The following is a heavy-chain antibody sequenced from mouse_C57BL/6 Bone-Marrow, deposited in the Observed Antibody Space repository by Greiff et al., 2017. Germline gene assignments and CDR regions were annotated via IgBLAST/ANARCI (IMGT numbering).Heavy chain of an antibody. Sequence: LQESGAELARPGASVKMSCKASGYTFTSYTMHWVKQRPGQGLEWIGYINPSSGYTKYNQKFKDKATLTADKSSSTAYMQLSSLTSEDSAVYYCAHGRSFDYWGQGTTLTVSS. V-gene: IGHV1-4*01. CDR2: INPSSGYT. J-gene: IGHJ2*01. CDR1: GYTFTSYT. CDR3: AHGRSFDY. D-gene: IGHD1-1*02.